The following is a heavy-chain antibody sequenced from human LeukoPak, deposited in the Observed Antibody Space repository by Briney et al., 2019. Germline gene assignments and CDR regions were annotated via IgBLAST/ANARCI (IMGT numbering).Heavy chain of an antibody. J-gene: IGHJ5*02. CDR2: ISSSGSTI. D-gene: IGHD1-1*01. CDR1: GFTLSSYE. V-gene: IGHV3-48*03. CDR3: ARGVEGWFDP. Sequence: GGSLRLSCAASGFTLSSYEMNWVRQAPGKGLEWVSYISSSGSTIYYADSVKGRFTISRDNAKNSLYLQMNSLRAEDTAVYYCARGVEGWFDPWGQGTLVTVSS.